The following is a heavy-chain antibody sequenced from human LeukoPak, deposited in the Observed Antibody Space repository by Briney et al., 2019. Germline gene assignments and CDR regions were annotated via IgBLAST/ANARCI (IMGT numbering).Heavy chain of an antibody. CDR3: ARRLKFCSSSYGWFDP. CDR2: IYPGDSDT. CDR1: GYSFTSYW. J-gene: IGHJ5*02. Sequence: GESLKISCKGSGYSFTSYWIGWVRQMPGKGLEWMGIIYPGDSDTRYSPSFQGQVTISADKSISTAYLQWSSLKASDAAMYYCARRLKFCSSSYGWFDPWGQGTLVTVSS. D-gene: IGHD6-6*01. V-gene: IGHV5-51*01.